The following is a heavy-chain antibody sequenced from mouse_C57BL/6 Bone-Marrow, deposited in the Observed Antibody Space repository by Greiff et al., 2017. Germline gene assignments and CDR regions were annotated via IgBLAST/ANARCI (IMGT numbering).Heavy chain of an antibody. J-gene: IGHJ2*01. Sequence: QVHVKQPGAELVRPGSSVKLSCKASGYTFTSYWLHWVKQRPIQGLEWIGNIDPSDSETHYNQKFKDKATLTVDKSSSTAYMQLSSLTSEDSAVYYCARYHYGNYYFDYWGQGTTLTVSS. CDR1: GYTFTSYW. CDR2: IDPSDSET. D-gene: IGHD2-1*01. CDR3: ARYHYGNYYFDY. V-gene: IGHV1-52*01.